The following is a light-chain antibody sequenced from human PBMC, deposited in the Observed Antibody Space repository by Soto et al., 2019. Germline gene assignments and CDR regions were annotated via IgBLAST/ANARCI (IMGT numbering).Light chain of an antibody. Sequence: DIPMTQSPSSLSASVGDRVTITCRASQSISSYLIWYQHKPGKAPKLLIYAASSLQSGVPSRFSGSGSGTDFTLTISSLQPEDFATYYCQQSYSTPPTFGQGTKVEIK. V-gene: IGKV1-39*01. J-gene: IGKJ1*01. CDR1: QSISSY. CDR3: QQSYSTPPT. CDR2: AAS.